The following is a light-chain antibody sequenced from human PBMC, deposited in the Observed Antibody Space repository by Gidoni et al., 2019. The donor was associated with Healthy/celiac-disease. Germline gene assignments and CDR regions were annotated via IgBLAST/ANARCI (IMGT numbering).Light chain of an antibody. J-gene: IGKJ3*01. Sequence: DIQMTQSPSSLSASVGDRVTITCQASQDISNYLNWYQQKPGKAPKLLIYDASNVETGVQSRFSGSGAGTDFTLKISSLQPEEIATYYGKQYDNLPTRGGFTFGPXTNVDIK. CDR3: KQYDNLPTRGGFT. V-gene: IGKV1-33*01. CDR1: QDISNY. CDR2: DAS.